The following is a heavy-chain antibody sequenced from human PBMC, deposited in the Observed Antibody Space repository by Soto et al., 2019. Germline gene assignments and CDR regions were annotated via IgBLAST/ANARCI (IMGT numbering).Heavy chain of an antibody. J-gene: IGHJ4*02. V-gene: IGHV4-59*01. D-gene: IGHD3-10*01. CDR3: ARDIRPYYYGSGSYYNVVYFDY. Sequence: PSETLSLTCTVSGGSISSYYWSWIRQPPGKGLEWIGYIYYSGSTNYNPSLKSRVTISVDTSKNQFSLKLSSVTAADTAVYYCARDIRPYYYGSGSYYNVVYFDYWGQGTLVTVSS. CDR2: IYYSGST. CDR1: GGSISSYY.